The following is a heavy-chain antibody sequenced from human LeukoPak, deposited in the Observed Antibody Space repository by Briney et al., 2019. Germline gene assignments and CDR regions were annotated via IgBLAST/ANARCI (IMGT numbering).Heavy chain of an antibody. V-gene: IGHV4-38-2*02. CDR1: GYSISSGYY. CDR3: ARHGRRGRRGYYFDY. D-gene: IGHD2-15*01. J-gene: IGHJ4*02. Sequence: SETLSLTCIVSGYSISSGYYWGWIRQPPGKGLEWIGSIRHGGTTYYNPSLKSRVTTSLDTSKNHFSLKLNSVTAADTAVYYCARHGRRGRRGYYFDYWGQGTLVTVSS. CDR2: IRHGGTT.